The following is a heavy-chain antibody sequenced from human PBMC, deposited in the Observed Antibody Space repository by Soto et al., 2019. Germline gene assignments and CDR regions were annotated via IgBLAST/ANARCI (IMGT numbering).Heavy chain of an antibody. V-gene: IGHV3-23*01. CDR2: ISGSGGST. Sequence: GGSLRLSCAASGFTFSSYAMGWVRQAPGKGLEWVSAISGSGGSTYYADSVKGRFTISRDNSKNTLYLQMNSLRAEDTAVYYCASPGDGGNSFFYYGMDVWGQGTTVTVSS. J-gene: IGHJ6*02. CDR3: ASPGDGGNSFFYYGMDV. CDR1: GFTFSSYA. D-gene: IGHD2-21*02.